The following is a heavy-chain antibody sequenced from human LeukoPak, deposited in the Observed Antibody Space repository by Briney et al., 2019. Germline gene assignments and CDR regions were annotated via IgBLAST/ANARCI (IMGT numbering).Heavy chain of an antibody. V-gene: IGHV4-39*07. Sequence: PSETLSLTCTVSGGSISSSSYYWGWIRQPPGKGLEWIGSIYYSGSTYYNPSLKSRVTISVDTSKNQFSLKLSSVTAADTAVYNCARVITIFGVVDWYFDLWGRGTLVTVSS. CDR2: IYYSGST. D-gene: IGHD3-3*01. J-gene: IGHJ2*01. CDR1: GGSISSSSYY. CDR3: ARVITIFGVVDWYFDL.